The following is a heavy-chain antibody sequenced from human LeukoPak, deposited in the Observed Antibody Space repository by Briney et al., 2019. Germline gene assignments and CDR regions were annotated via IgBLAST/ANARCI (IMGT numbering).Heavy chain of an antibody. V-gene: IGHV4-34*01. Sequence: SETLSLTCAVYGGSFSGYYWSWIRQPPGKGLEWIGEINHSGSTNYNPSLKSRVTISVVTSKNQFSLKLSSVTAADTAVYYCARGVLYYDFWSGYYKSSNWFDPWGQGILVTVSS. CDR3: ARGVLYYDFWSGYYKSSNWFDP. CDR1: GGSFSGYY. J-gene: IGHJ5*02. D-gene: IGHD3-3*01. CDR2: INHSGST.